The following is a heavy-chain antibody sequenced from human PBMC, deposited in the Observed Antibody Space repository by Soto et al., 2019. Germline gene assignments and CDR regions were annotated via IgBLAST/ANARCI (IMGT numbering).Heavy chain of an antibody. CDR2: MNPGSGDT. V-gene: IGHV1-8*01. J-gene: IGHJ5*02. CDR3: ARMATFGSLNWFDP. D-gene: IGHD3-16*01. Sequence: QVQLVQSGAEVREPGASVKVSCKASGYSFTNNDVTWVRQATGQGLEWMGWMNPGSGDTGYAQKFQGRVTMTREISIATAYMELSSLRSDDTAIYYCARMATFGSLNWFDPWGQGTLVTVSS. CDR1: GYSFTNND.